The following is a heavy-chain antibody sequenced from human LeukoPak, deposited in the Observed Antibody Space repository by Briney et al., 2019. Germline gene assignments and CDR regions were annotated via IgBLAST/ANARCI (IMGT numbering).Heavy chain of an antibody. Sequence: SETLSLTCTVSGGSISSGDYYWSWIRQPPGKGLEWIGYIYYSGSTYYNPSLKSRITISVDTYKKQFSLKLSTVSAAEPAVYYCARSLYDRCGYLYAFDIWGQGTMVSVSS. V-gene: IGHV4-30-4*02. CDR3: ARSLYDRCGYLYAFDI. J-gene: IGHJ3*02. CDR2: IYYSGST. CDR1: GGSISSGDYY. D-gene: IGHD3-22*01.